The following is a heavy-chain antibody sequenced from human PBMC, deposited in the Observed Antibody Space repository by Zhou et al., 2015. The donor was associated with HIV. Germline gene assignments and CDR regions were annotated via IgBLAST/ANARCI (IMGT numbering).Heavy chain of an antibody. V-gene: IGHV3-9*01. J-gene: IGHJ4*02. CDR3: AKAESGPIDDLPLDY. CDR2: ISWNSGGI. D-gene: IGHD3-10*01. CDR1: GFTFDDYA. Sequence: EVQLVESGGGLVQPGRSLRLSCAASGFTFDDYAMHWVRQASGKGLEWVSSISWNSGGIDYAQSVKGRFTISRDNAKNSLYLQMNSLRAEDTALYYCAKAESGPIDDLPLDYWGQGTLVTVSS.